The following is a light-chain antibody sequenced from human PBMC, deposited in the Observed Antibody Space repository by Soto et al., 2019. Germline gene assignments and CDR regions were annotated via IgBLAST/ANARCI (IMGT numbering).Light chain of an antibody. Sequence: DIQMTQSPSTLSASVGDRVTITCRASQSISSWLAWYQQKPGKAPKLLIYKASSLESGVPSRFSGSGSGTELPLTISSLQPDDFATYYCQQYNSPLTFGGGTKVEIK. J-gene: IGKJ4*01. V-gene: IGKV1-5*03. CDR2: KAS. CDR3: QQYNSPLT. CDR1: QSISSW.